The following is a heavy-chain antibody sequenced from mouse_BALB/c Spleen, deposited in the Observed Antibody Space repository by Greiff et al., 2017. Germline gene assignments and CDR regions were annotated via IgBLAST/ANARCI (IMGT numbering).Heavy chain of an antibody. CDR3: ARARYYGSSWYFDV. D-gene: IGHD1-1*01. CDR2: ISYDGSN. V-gene: IGHV3-6*02. Sequence: EVKLMESGPGLVKPSQSLSLTCSVTGYSITSGYYWNWIRQFPGNKLEWMGYISYDGSNNYNPSLKNRISITRDTSKNQFFLKLNSVTTEDTATYYCARARYYGSSWYFDVWGAGTTVTVSS. CDR1: GYSITSGYY. J-gene: IGHJ1*01.